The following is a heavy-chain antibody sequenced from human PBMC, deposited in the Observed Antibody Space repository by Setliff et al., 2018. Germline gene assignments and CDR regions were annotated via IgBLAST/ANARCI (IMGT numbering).Heavy chain of an antibody. Sequence: PSETLSLTCTVSGGSLTSSSYYWGWLRLPPGKRLEWIGTIYYSGSAYYNPSLKSRVTISVDTSKNQFSRKLSSVIAADTAVYHCARHSSPYSSGWYSMAAWFDPWGQGTLVTVSS. CDR2: IYYSGSA. D-gene: IGHD6-19*01. J-gene: IGHJ5*02. CDR3: ARHSSPYSSGWYSMAAWFDP. CDR1: GGSLTSSSYY. V-gene: IGHV4-39*01.